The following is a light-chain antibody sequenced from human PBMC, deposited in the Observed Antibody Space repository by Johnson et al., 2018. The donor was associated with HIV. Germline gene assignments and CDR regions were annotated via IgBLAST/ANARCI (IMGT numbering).Light chain of an antibody. CDR2: ENN. J-gene: IGLJ1*01. CDR3: GTWDSSLSAYV. V-gene: IGLV1-51*02. CDR1: RSNIGRNY. Sequence: QSVLTQPPSVSAAPGQKVTIYCSGSRSNIGRNYASCYQQLPGTAPKLLIYENNKRPSGIPDRFSGSKSGTSATLGITGLQTGDEADYYCGTWDSSLSAYVFGTGTRVTVL.